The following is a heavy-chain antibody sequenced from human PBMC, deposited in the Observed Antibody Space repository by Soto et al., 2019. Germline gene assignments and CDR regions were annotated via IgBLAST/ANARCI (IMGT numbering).Heavy chain of an antibody. V-gene: IGHV1-2*04. CDR3: AIQASRGGSSSSGNWFDP. D-gene: IGHD6-6*01. Sequence: QVQLVQSGAEVKKPGASVKVSCKASGYTFTGYYMHWVRQAPGQGLEWMGWINPNSGGTNYAQKFQVWVTMTRDTSISTAYMELSRLRSDDTAVYYCAIQASRGGSSSSGNWFDPWGQGTLVTVSS. CDR2: INPNSGGT. CDR1: GYTFTGYY. J-gene: IGHJ5*02.